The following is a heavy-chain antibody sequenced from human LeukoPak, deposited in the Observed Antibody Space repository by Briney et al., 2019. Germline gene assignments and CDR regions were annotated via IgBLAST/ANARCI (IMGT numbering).Heavy chain of an antibody. CDR1: GGTFSSYA. CDR3: ARERDSIAARQKNWFDP. D-gene: IGHD6-6*01. CDR2: INPNSGGT. Sequence: ASVKVSCKASGGTFSSYAISWVRQAPGQGLEWIGRINPNSGGTNYAQKFQGRVTMTRDTSISTAYMELSRLRSDDTAVYYCARERDSIAARQKNWFDPWGQGTLVTVSS. V-gene: IGHV1-2*06. J-gene: IGHJ5*02.